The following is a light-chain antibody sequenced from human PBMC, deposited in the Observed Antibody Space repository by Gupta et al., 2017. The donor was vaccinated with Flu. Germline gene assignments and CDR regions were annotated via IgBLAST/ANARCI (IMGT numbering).Light chain of an antibody. CDR3: LQHSDYPLT. J-gene: IGKJ4*01. CDR2: DAS. CDR1: QGIRND. V-gene: IGKV1-17*01. Sequence: DIQMTQSPSSLSASVGDRVTITCRASQGIRNDLGWYQQTPGNAPRRLIYDASTLQNGVPPRFSGTGSGTEFTLTISSLQPEDVGTYYCLQHSDYPLTFGGGTKVDIK.